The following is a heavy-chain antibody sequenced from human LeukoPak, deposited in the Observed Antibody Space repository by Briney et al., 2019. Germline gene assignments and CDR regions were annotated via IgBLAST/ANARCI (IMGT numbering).Heavy chain of an antibody. J-gene: IGHJ4*02. Sequence: GGSLRLSCAASGFTFSSYSMNWVRQAPGKGLEWVSSISSSSSYIYYADSVKGRFTISRDNAKNSLYLQMNSLRAEDTAVYYCARGLVATTPLGGYWGQGTLVTVSS. D-gene: IGHD5-12*01. CDR1: GFTFSSYS. CDR3: ARGLVATTPLGGY. V-gene: IGHV3-21*01. CDR2: ISSSSSYI.